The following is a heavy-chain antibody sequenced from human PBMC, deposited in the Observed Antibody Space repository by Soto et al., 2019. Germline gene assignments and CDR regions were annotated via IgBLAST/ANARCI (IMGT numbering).Heavy chain of an antibody. CDR1: GFTFSSYA. V-gene: IGHV3-30-3*01. D-gene: IGHD2-21*02. J-gene: IGHJ3*02. CDR3: ARDRAVIVVVTAHDAFDI. Sequence: GGSLRLSCAASGFTFSSYAMHWVRQAPGKGLEWVAVISYDGSNKYYADSVKGRFTISRDNSKNTLYLQMNSLRAEDTAVYYCARDRAVIVVVTAHDAFDIWGQGTMVTVSS. CDR2: ISYDGSNK.